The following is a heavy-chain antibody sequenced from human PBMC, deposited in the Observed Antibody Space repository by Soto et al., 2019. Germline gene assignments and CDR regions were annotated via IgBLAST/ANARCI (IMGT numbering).Heavy chain of an antibody. CDR3: LRGNSGYGNFDY. J-gene: IGHJ4*02. CDR2: ITRTDST. Sequence: GGSLRLSCTASGFTFSNYAMSWVRQAPGKGLEWVSAITRTDSTYYADSVKGRFTISRDNSRNTLYLQMNSLRAEDTAVYYCLRGNSGYGNFDYWGQGTRVTVSS. V-gene: IGHV3-23*01. CDR1: GFTFSNYA. D-gene: IGHD5-12*01.